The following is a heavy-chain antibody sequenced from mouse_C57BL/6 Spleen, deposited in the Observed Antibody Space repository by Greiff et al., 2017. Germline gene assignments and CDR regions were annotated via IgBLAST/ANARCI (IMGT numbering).Heavy chain of an antibody. J-gene: IGHJ3*01. D-gene: IGHD2-2*01. CDR1: GYTFTSYW. CDR2: INPSNGGT. Sequence: QVQLQQSGTELVQPGASVKLSCKASGYTFTSYWMHWVKQRPGQGLEWIGNINPSNGGTNYNEKFKSKATLTVDKSSSTAYMQLSSLTSEDSAVYSCATPYAYGRALFAYWGQGTLLTVSA. V-gene: IGHV1-53*01. CDR3: ATPYAYGRALFAY.